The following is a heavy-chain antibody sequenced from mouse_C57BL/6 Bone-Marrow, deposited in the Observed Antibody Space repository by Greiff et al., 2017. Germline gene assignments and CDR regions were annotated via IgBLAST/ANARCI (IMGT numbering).Heavy chain of an antibody. Sequence: VKLVESGGDLVKPGGSLKLSCAASGFTFSSHGMSWVRQTPDKRLEWVATISSGGSYTYHPDSVKGRFTIYRDNTKNTLYLQRSTLESEDTAMYYCARHGYYGNPFAYWGQGTLVTVSA. J-gene: IGHJ3*01. CDR2: ISSGGSYT. V-gene: IGHV5-6*02. D-gene: IGHD2-1*01. CDR1: GFTFSSHG. CDR3: ARHGYYGNPFAY.